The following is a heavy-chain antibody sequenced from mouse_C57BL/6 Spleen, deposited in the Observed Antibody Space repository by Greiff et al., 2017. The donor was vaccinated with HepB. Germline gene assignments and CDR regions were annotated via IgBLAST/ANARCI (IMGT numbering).Heavy chain of an antibody. J-gene: IGHJ1*03. CDR3: ARYIRGWYFDV. Sequence: EVMLAESGGGLVQPGGSLSLSCAASGFTFTDYYMSWVRQPPGKALEWLGFIRNKANGYTTEYSASVKGRFTISRENSQSILYLQMNALRAEDSATYYCARYIRGWYFDVWGTGTTVTVSS. CDR1: GFTFTDYY. CDR2: IRNKANGYTT. V-gene: IGHV7-3*01.